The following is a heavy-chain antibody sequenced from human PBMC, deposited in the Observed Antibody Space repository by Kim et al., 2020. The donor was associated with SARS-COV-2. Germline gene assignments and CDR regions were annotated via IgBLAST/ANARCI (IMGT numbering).Heavy chain of an antibody. CDR2: IYHSGST. CDR1: GGSISSSNW. J-gene: IGHJ3*02. V-gene: IGHV4-4*02. Sequence: SETLSLTCAVSGGSISSSNWWSWVRQPPGKGLEWIGEIYHSGSTNYNPSLKSRVTISVDKSKNQFSLKLSSVTAADTAVYYCARRPGASGTRLEYSSSSGAFDIWGQGTMVTVSS. CDR3: ARRPGASGTRLEYSSSSGAFDI. D-gene: IGHD6-6*01.